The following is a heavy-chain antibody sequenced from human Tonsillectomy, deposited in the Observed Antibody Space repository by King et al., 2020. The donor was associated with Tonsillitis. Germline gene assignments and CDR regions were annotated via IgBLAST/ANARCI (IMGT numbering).Heavy chain of an antibody. V-gene: IGHV1-18*04. CDR2: ISAYNGNT. CDR1: GYTFTSYG. Sequence: QLVQSGAEVKKPGASVKVSCKASGYTFTSYGISWVRQAPGQGLEWMGWISAYNGNTNYAQKLQGRVTMTTDTSTSTAYMELRSLRSDDTAVYYCAISPGVYCSSTSCYALYWGQGTLVTVSS. CDR3: AISPGVYCSSTSCYALY. J-gene: IGHJ4*02. D-gene: IGHD2-2*01.